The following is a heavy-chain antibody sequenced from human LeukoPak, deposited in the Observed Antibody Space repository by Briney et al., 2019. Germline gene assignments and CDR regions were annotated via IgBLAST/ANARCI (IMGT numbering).Heavy chain of an antibody. J-gene: IGHJ4*02. D-gene: IGHD2-15*01. CDR2: ISASSIYI. V-gene: IGHV3-21*04. CDR3: AKEGSGGSVLDY. CDR1: GFTFYRYT. Sequence: GGSLRLSCAASGFTFYRYTMNWVRQAPGKGLEWVASISASSIYINYADSVEGRFTISRDNAKNSLYLQMNSLRAEDTALYYCAKEGSGGSVLDYWGQGTLVTVSS.